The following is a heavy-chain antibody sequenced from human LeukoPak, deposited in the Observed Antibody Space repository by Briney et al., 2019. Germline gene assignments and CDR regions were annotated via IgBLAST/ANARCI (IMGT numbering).Heavy chain of an antibody. V-gene: IGHV1-8*01. CDR2: MNPNSGNT. CDR1: GYTFTAYE. Sequence: ASVKVSCRTSGYTFTAYEIHWVRQATGQGLEWAGWMNPNSGNTGYEQKFQGRVTMTRDTSMTTAYMELSSLRFEDTATYYCARGGARSFAPWGQGTLVTVSS. J-gene: IGHJ5*02. CDR3: ARGGARSFAP. D-gene: IGHD1-26*01.